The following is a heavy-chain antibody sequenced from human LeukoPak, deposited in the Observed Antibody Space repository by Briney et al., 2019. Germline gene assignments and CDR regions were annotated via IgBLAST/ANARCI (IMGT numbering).Heavy chain of an antibody. CDR1: GFTFNNYA. CDR2: ISSSGSTI. J-gene: IGHJ4*02. V-gene: IGHV3-11*01. CDR3: ARAGDYDSSGYYYYFDY. D-gene: IGHD3-22*01. Sequence: GGSLRLSCAASGFTFNNYAMGWVRQTPGKGLEWVSYISSSGSTIYYADSVKGRFTISRDNAKNSLYLQMNSLRAEDTAVYYCARAGDYDSSGYYYYFDYWGQGSLVTVSS.